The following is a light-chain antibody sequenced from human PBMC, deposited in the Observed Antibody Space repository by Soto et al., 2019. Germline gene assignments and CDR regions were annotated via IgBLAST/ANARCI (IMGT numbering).Light chain of an antibody. CDR3: QSYDRSLRVV. CDR2: TNN. V-gene: IGLV1-40*01. CDR1: SSNIGAGFP. J-gene: IGLJ3*02. Sequence: QAVVTQPPSVSGAPGQRVTISCTGSSSNIGAGFPVHWYQQLPGTAPKLLIYTNNNRPSGVPDRFSGSKAGSSASLAITGLQAEDEADYYCQSYDRSLRVVFGGGTKLTVL.